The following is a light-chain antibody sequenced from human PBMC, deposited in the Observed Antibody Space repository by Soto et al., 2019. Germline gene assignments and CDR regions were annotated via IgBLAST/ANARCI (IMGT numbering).Light chain of an antibody. CDR3: QQLNSYTIT. Sequence: IQLTQSPSSLSASVGDRVTITCRASQGISSYLAWYQQKPGKAPKLLIYAASTLQSGVPSRFSGSGSGTDFTLTIRSLQPEDLATYYCQQLNSYTITFGQGTRLEIK. V-gene: IGKV1-9*01. CDR2: AAS. J-gene: IGKJ5*01. CDR1: QGISSY.